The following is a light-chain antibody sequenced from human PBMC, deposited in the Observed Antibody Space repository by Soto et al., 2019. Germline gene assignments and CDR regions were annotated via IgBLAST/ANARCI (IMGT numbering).Light chain of an antibody. V-gene: IGKV3-20*01. Sequence: ETVLTQSPGTLSLSPGERATLSCRASQSVSSSYLAWYQQKPGQAPRLLIYGASRRATGIPDRFSGSGSGTDFTLTINRLEPEDFAVYFCQQYGGSPPYTFGQGTKLEIK. J-gene: IGKJ2*01. CDR3: QQYGGSPPYT. CDR1: QSVSSSY. CDR2: GAS.